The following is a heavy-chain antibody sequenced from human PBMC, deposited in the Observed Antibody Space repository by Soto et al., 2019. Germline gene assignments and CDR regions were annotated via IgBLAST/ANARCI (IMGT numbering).Heavy chain of an antibody. V-gene: IGHV4-59*01. CDR1: GGSISSYY. D-gene: IGHD6-13*01. Sequence: SETLSLTCTVSGGSISSYYWSWIRQPPGKGLEWIGYIYYSDSINYNPSLKSRVIISDDTSKNQFFLRLSSVTAADTAVYYCARVFSDSSSFFDPWGQGTLVTVSS. CDR3: ARVFSDSSSFFDP. CDR2: IYYSDSI. J-gene: IGHJ5*02.